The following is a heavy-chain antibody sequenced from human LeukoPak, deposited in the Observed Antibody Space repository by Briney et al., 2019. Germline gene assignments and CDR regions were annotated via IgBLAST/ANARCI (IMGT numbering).Heavy chain of an antibody. D-gene: IGHD6-19*01. CDR3: AREYVAVAGNWFDP. V-gene: IGHV4-59*01. Sequence: SETLSLTCTVSGGTISSYYWSWIRQPPGEGLEWIGYIYYSGSTNYNPSLKSRVTISVETSKNQFSLKLSSVTAVDTAVYYCAREYVAVAGNWFDPWGQGTLVTVSS. CDR1: GGTISSYY. J-gene: IGHJ5*02. CDR2: IYYSGST.